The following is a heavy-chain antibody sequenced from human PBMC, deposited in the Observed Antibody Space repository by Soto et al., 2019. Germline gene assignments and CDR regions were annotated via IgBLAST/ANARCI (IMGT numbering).Heavy chain of an antibody. Sequence: QVQLVQSGAEVKKPGASVKVSCKASGYTFTSYGISCVRQAPGQGPEWMGRISTYNGNTNYVQKLQGRVTMTTDTSTNTAYMELRSLRYDDTAVYYCARDPGYSTTWHQAFDIWGQGTMVTVSS. D-gene: IGHD6-13*01. CDR3: ARDPGYSTTWHQAFDI. V-gene: IGHV1-18*01. CDR1: GYTFTSYG. J-gene: IGHJ3*02. CDR2: ISTYNGNT.